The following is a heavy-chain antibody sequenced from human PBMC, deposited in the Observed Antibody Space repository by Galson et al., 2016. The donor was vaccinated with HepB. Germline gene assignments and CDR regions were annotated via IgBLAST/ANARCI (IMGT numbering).Heavy chain of an antibody. J-gene: IGHJ5*02. CDR1: GFAFSEYG. V-gene: IGHV3-33*01. D-gene: IGHD6-13*01. Sequence: SLRLSCAASGFAFSEYGMHWVRQAPGKGLEWVAAIWSDGRNEYYPDSVKGRFTVSRDNSKNTLFLQMTSVRAEDTAVYYCARDRFPSAAGARDFDTWGQGTLVAVSS. CDR3: ARDRFPSAAGARDFDT. CDR2: IWSDGRNE.